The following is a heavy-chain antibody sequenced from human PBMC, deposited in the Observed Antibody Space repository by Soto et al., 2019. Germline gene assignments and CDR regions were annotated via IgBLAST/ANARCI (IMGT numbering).Heavy chain of an antibody. Sequence: QVQLVESGGGVVQPGRSLRLSCAASGFTFSNYDMHWVRQAPGEGLEWVAVLSFDGTSTNYADSVKGRFTISRDNSKNTLFPQMNSLRTEDTAVYFCAKDFYTVRVPAAPRPHYFVFWGPGTLVTVTS. CDR1: GFTFSNYD. CDR3: AKDFYTVRVPAAPRPHYFVF. J-gene: IGHJ4*02. V-gene: IGHV3-30*18. D-gene: IGHD2-2*01. CDR2: LSFDGTST.